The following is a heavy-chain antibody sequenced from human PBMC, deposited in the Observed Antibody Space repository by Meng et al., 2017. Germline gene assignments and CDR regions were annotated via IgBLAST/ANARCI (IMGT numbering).Heavy chain of an antibody. CDR1: GFTFDDYG. Sequence: GESLKISCAASGFTFDDYGMSWVRQAPGKGLEWVSGINWNGGSTGYADSVKGRFTISRDNAKNSLFLQLNSLRAEDTAVYYCATDHWGPFYWGQGTLVTVSS. CDR3: ATDHWGPFY. CDR2: INWNGGST. V-gene: IGHV3-20*04. D-gene: IGHD7-27*01. J-gene: IGHJ4*02.